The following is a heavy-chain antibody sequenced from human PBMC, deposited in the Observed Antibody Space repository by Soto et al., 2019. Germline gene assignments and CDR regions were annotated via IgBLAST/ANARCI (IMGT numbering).Heavy chain of an antibody. CDR1: GFTFSDYY. D-gene: IGHD3-22*01. CDR2: IGDTGRTI. V-gene: IGHV3-11*01. J-gene: IGHJ4*02. CDR3: ARVDNRRMPMTGVPFDH. Sequence: QVQLVESGGGLVKPGGSLRLSCAASGFTFSDYYMSWIRQAPGKGLEWLSYIGDTGRTIYYADSVRGRFTISRDNAKISLYLQINSLRAEDTAVYYCARVDNRRMPMTGVPFDHWGQGTLVTVSS.